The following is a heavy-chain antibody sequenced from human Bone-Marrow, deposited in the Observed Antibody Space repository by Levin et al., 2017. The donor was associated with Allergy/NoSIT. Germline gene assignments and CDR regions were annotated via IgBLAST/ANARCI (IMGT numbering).Heavy chain of an antibody. CDR3: AKDAYSNYVGWYFDL. CDR1: GFTFSSYG. CDR2: ISYDGSNK. V-gene: IGHV3-30*18. J-gene: IGHJ2*01. D-gene: IGHD4-11*01. Sequence: GGSLRLSCAASGFTFSSYGMHWVRQAPGKGLEWVAVISYDGSNKYYADSVKGRFTISRDNSKNTLYLQMNSLRAEDTAVYYCAKDAYSNYVGWYFDLWGRGTLVTVSS.